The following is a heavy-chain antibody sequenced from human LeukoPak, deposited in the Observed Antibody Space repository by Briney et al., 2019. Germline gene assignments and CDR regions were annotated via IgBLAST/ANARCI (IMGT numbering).Heavy chain of an antibody. J-gene: IGHJ6*03. CDR2: IWYGGSNQ. D-gene: IGHD2-21*01. V-gene: IGHV3-30*02. Sequence: PGGSLRLSCAASGFTFSSYGMHWVRQAPGKGLEWVAVIWYGGSNQYYADSVKGRFTISRDNSKNTLYLQMNSLRAEDTAVYYCAKDGLAYCGGDCYSKDYYYYMDVWGKGTTVTVSS. CDR3: AKDGLAYCGGDCYSKDYYYYMDV. CDR1: GFTFSSYG.